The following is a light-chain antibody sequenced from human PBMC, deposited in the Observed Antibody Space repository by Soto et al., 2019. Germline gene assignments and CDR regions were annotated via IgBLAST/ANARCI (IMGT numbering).Light chain of an antibody. CDR2: AAS. J-gene: IGKJ1*01. CDR1: QGISNY. CDR3: QKNNGAPRA. V-gene: IGKV1-27*01. Sequence: DIQMTQSPSSLSASVGDRVTITCRSSQGISNYLAWYQQKPGKVPKLLIYAASTLQSGVPSRFSGSGSGTDFTRTISSLQPEDVATYYCQKNNGAPRAVGQGTKVEI.